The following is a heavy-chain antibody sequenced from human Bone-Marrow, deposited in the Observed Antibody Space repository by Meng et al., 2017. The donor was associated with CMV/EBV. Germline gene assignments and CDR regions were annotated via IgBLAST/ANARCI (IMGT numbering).Heavy chain of an antibody. V-gene: IGHV1-69*10. CDR3: AKSKLHYDFWSGYYIAVDY. D-gene: IGHD3-3*01. CDR2: IIPILGIA. Sequence: SVKVSCKTSGYTFTDYYIHWVRQAPGQGLEWMGGIIPILGIANYAQKFQGRVTITTDESTSTAYMELSSLRSEDTAVYYCAKSKLHYDFWSGYYIAVDYWGQGTLVTVYS. J-gene: IGHJ4*02. CDR1: GYTFTDYY.